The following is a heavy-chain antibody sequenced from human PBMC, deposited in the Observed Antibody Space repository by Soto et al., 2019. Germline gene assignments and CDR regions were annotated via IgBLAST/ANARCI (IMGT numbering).Heavy chain of an antibody. Sequence: EVQLVESGGGLVKPGGSLRLSCAASGFTFSSYSMNWVRQAPGKGLEWVSSISSSSSYIYYADSVKGRFTISRDNAKNSLYLQMNSLRAEDTAVYYCARTGRGYRHYYFDYWGQGTLVTVSS. CDR1: GFTFSSYS. D-gene: IGHD3-3*01. V-gene: IGHV3-21*01. CDR3: ARTGRGYRHYYFDY. CDR2: ISSSSSYI. J-gene: IGHJ4*02.